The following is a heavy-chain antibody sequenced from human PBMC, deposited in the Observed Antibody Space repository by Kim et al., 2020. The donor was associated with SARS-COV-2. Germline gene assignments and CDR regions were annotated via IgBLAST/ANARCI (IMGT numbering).Heavy chain of an antibody. V-gene: IGHV3-30*04. CDR2: ISYDGSNK. CDR1: GFTFSSYA. Sequence: GGSLRLSCAASGFTFSSYAMHWVRQAPGKGLEWVAVISYDGSNKYYADSVKGRFTISRDNSKNTLYLQMNSLRAEDTAVYYCAKTLSFGSQVLWFGELQLYYYGMDDWGQGNTVTV. CDR3: AKTLSFGSQVLWFGELQLYYYGMDD. D-gene: IGHD3-10*01. J-gene: IGHJ6*02.